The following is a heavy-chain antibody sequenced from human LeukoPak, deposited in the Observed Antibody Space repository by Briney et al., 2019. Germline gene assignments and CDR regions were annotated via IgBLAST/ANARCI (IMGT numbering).Heavy chain of an antibody. D-gene: IGHD3-22*01. J-gene: IGHJ4*02. CDR1: GFTFSSYA. Sequence: PGRSLRLSCTASGFTFSSYAMNWVRQAPGKGLEWVGVISYDGSNKYYADSVKGRFTISRDNSKNTLYLQMNSLRAKVTSVYYGARDGSEYYYDSSGFDYWGQGTLVTVSS. V-gene: IGHV3-30*04. CDR3: ARDGSEYYYDSSGFDY. CDR2: ISYDGSNK.